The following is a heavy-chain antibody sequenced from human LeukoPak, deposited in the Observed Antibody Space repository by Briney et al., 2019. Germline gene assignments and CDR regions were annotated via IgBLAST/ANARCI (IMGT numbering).Heavy chain of an antibody. V-gene: IGHV5-51*01. CDR3: ARLGYYYYYIVL. CDR2: NYPGDSDT. J-gene: IGHJ6*03. CDR1: GYSFTNYW. Sequence: GESLNISCNGSGYSFTNYWIGWVRQVPGKGREWMGINYPGDSDTRYSPSFQGQVTISADKSISTAYLHWSSLKASDTAMYYCARLGYYYYYIVLWGKGTTVTVSS.